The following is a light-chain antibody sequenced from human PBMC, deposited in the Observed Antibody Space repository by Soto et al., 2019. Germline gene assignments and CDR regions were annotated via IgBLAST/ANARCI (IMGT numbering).Light chain of an antibody. Sequence: EIVMTQSPATLSASPGETVTLSCRASQSVRSNLAWYQQKPGQAPRLLIYDASNMATGIPARFSGSGSGTEFTLTISSLQSEDFAIDYCQQYDHWPPYTFGQGTKLEIK. V-gene: IGKV3-15*01. CDR2: DAS. J-gene: IGKJ2*01. CDR1: QSVRSN. CDR3: QQYDHWPPYT.